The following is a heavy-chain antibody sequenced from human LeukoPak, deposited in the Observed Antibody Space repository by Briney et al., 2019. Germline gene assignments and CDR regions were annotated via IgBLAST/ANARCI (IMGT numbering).Heavy chain of an antibody. Sequence: SETLSLTCTVSGGSISSYYWSWIRQPPGKGLEWIGYIYYSGSTNYNPSLKSRVTISVDTSKNQFSLKVSSVTAADTAVYYCARGTITTVTDSWGPGTLVTVSS. J-gene: IGHJ4*02. CDR3: ARGTITTVTDS. CDR2: IYYSGST. CDR1: GGSISSYY. D-gene: IGHD4-17*01. V-gene: IGHV4-59*08.